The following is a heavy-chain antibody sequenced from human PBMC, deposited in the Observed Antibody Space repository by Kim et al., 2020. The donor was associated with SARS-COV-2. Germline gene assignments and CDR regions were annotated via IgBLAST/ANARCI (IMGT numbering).Heavy chain of an antibody. CDR3: AKVVATNYGMDV. V-gene: IGHV3-23*01. J-gene: IGHJ6*02. Sequence: SADSVKGRFTISRDNSKNTLYLQMNSLRAEDTAVYYCAKVVATNYGMDVWGQGTTVTVSS. D-gene: IGHD5-12*01.